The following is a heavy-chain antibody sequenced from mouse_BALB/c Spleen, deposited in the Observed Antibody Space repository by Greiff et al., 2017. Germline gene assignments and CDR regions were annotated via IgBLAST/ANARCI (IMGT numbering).Heavy chain of an antibody. CDR2: ISYSGST. V-gene: IGHV3-2*02. CDR1: GYSITSDYA. J-gene: IGHJ4*01. D-gene: IGHD1-2*01. CDR3: AKLRLDAMDY. Sequence: DVKLVESGPGLVKPSQSLSLTCTVTGYSITSDYAWNWIRQFPGNKLEWMGYISYSGSTSYNPSLKSRISITRDTSKNQFFLQLNSVTTEDTATYYCAKLRLDAMDYWGQGTSVTVSS.